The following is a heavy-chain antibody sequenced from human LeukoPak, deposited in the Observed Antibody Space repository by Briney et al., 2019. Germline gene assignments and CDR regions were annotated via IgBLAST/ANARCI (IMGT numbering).Heavy chain of an antibody. CDR3: ARERVPAATLDAFDI. CDR2: ISSSSSYI. J-gene: IGHJ3*02. CDR1: GFTFSSYS. D-gene: IGHD2-2*01. V-gene: IGHV3-21*01. Sequence: GGSLRLSCAASGFTFSSYSMNWVRQAPGKGLEWVSSISSSSSYIYYTDSVKGRFTIYRDNAKNSLYLQMNSLRAEDTAVYYCARERVPAATLDAFDIWGQGTMVTVSS.